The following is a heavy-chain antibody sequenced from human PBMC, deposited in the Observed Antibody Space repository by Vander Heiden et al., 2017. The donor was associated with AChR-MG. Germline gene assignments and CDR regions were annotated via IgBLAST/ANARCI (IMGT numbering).Heavy chain of an antibody. J-gene: IGHJ4*02. Sequence: EVQLLESGGGLVQPGGSLRLSCAASGVTFNTHAMSWVRQAPGKGLDWVSSISDSASNTYYADSVKGRFTISRDNSKNTLYLHMNSLRAEDTAIYYCALDYTFDFWGQGTLVTVSS. CDR2: ISDSASNT. V-gene: IGHV3-23*01. CDR1: GVTFNTHA. CDR3: ALDYTFDF. D-gene: IGHD4-4*01.